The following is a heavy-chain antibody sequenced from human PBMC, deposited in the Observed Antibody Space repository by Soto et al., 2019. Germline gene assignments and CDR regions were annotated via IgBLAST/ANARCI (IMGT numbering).Heavy chain of an antibody. Sequence: QVQLVESGGGVVQPGRSLRLSCAASGFTFSSYGMHWVRQAPGKGLEWVAVIWYDGSNKYYADSVKGRFTISRDNSKKTLYLQMNSLRAEDTAVYYCARDSYYDFWSGYGHYYYYYMDVWGKGTTVTVSS. CDR3: ARDSYYDFWSGYGHYYYYYMDV. CDR2: IWYDGSNK. V-gene: IGHV3-33*01. CDR1: GFTFSSYG. D-gene: IGHD3-3*01. J-gene: IGHJ6*03.